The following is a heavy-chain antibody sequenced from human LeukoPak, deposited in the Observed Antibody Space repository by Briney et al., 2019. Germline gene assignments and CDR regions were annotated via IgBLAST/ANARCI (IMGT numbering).Heavy chain of an antibody. CDR1: GFTVSSNY. CDR2: SYSGGST. D-gene: IGHD6-19*01. V-gene: IGHV3-53*01. CDR3: ARPAVAGTEGRYY. Sequence: GGSLRLSCSASGFTVSSNYMSWVRQAPGEGLEGVAVSYSGGSTYYADAVEGRFTISRDNSKNPLYLQMNSLRAEGPPVYYCARPAVAGTEGRYYWGQGTLVTASS. J-gene: IGHJ4*02.